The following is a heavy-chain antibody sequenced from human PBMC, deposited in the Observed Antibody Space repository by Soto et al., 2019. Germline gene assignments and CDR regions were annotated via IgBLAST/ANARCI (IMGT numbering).Heavy chain of an antibody. CDR3: ARGGIVVVVAATGKWFDP. J-gene: IGHJ5*02. Sequence: SETLSLTCSVSGDSMTGANWGWFRQSPEKGLEWIGYIDYSGSTNYNPSLRSRITITIDTSKNQFSLKLSSVTAADTAVYYCARGGIVVVVAATGKWFDPWGQGTLVTVSS. V-gene: IGHV4-59*12. CDR2: IDYSGST. CDR1: GDSMTGAN. D-gene: IGHD2-15*01.